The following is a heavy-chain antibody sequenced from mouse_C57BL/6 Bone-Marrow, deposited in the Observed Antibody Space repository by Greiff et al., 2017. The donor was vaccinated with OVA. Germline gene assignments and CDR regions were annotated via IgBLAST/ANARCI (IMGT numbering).Heavy chain of an antibody. J-gene: IGHJ1*03. CDR3: ARRGSSYGYWYCDV. CDR2: ISSGGSYT. D-gene: IGHD1-1*01. V-gene: IGHV5-6*02. CDR1: GFTFSSYG. Sequence: EVKLVESGGDLVKPGGSLKLSCAASGFTFSSYGLSWFRQTPDKRLEWVATISSGGSYTYYPDSVKGRFTISRDNAKNTLYLQMSSLKSEDTAMYYCARRGSSYGYWYCDVWGTGTTVTVSS.